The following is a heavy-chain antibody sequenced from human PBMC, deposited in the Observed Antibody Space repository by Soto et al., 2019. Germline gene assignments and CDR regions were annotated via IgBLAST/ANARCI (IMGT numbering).Heavy chain of an antibody. D-gene: IGHD3-16*02. CDR1: GGSISSYY. CDR3: SWLYGLDVFDF. V-gene: IGHV4-59*08. Sequence: SETLSLTCTVSGGSISSYYWSWIRQPPGKGLEWIGYIYYSGSTNYNPSLKSRVTISVDTSKNQFSLKLSSVTAADTAVFYCSWLYGLDVFDFWGQGTMVTVSS. CDR2: IYYSGST. J-gene: IGHJ3*01.